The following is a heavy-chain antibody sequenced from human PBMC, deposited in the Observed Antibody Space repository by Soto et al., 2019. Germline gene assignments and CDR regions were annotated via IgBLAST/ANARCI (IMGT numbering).Heavy chain of an antibody. CDR2: LYYGGNT. V-gene: IGHV4-59*01. J-gene: IGHJ4*02. Sequence: QVQLQESGPGLVKPSETLSLTCTVSGDSFSSYYCRWIRQPPGKGLESIGNLYYGGNTNYNPSLMMRATLPVDTPTNQWSLTLSSMTTADTAVYYRAIRGIAGVPEDWGQGALVTVSS. D-gene: IGHD3-10*01. CDR1: GDSFSSYY. CDR3: AIRGIAGVPED.